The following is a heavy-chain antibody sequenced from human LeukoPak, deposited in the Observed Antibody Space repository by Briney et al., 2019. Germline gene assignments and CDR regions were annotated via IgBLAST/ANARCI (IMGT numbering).Heavy chain of an antibody. Sequence: ASVKVSCKASGYTFTSYGISWVRQAPGQGLEWMGWISAYNGNTNYAQKLQGRVTMTTDTSTSTAYMELRSLRSDDTAVYYCARAGYSGYDLGYMDAWGKGTTVTVSS. V-gene: IGHV1-18*01. J-gene: IGHJ6*03. CDR2: ISAYNGNT. D-gene: IGHD5-12*01. CDR3: ARAGYSGYDLGYMDA. CDR1: GYTFTSYG.